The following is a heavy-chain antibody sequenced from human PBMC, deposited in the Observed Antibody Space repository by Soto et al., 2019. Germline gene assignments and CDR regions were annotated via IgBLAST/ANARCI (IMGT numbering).Heavy chain of an antibody. V-gene: IGHV4-30-2*01. J-gene: IGHJ4*02. Sequence: SETLSLTCAVSGGSISSGGYSWSWIRQPPWKGLEWIGYIYHSGSTYYNPSLKSRVTISGDRSKNQFSLKLSSVTAADTAVYYCARGVRVGFDYWGQGTLVPVSS. CDR1: GGSISSGGYS. CDR2: IYHSGST. CDR3: ARGVRVGFDY. D-gene: IGHD1-26*01.